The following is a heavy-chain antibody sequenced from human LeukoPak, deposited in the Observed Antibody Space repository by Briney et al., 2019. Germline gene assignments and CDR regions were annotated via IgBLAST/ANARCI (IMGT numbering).Heavy chain of an antibody. V-gene: IGHV4-59*02. Sequence: PSETLSLTCAVSGASVTTYYWSWIWQPSRKGLEWIGFIHHSGLTEYHASLNNRVSISVDTSKNQFSLTLGSETPADTAVYYCARYDHSTLDFWGQGLPVTVSS. D-gene: IGHD2-21*01. CDR3: ARYDHSTLDF. CDR1: GASVTTYY. J-gene: IGHJ5*01. CDR2: IHHSGLT.